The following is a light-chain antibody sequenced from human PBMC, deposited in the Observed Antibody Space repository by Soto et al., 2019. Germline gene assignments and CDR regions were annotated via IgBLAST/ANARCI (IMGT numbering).Light chain of an antibody. CDR1: QTVGGRY. V-gene: IGKV3-20*01. CDR2: GAS. J-gene: IGKJ1*01. CDR3: LQYVSSPWT. Sequence: EIVLTLSAATLSLSLGERATLSCRASQTVGGRYLAWFQQKPGQTPRLLIYGASTRAAGVPDRFSGSGSGTDVSLTINRLEPEDFALYYCLQYVSSPWTFGQGTKVEV.